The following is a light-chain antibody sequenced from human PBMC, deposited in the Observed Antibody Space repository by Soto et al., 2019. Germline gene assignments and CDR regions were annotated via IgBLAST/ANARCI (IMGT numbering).Light chain of an antibody. V-gene: IGKV3-20*01. CDR2: GAS. CDR1: QSVRSNY. Sequence: EIVLTQSPGTLSWSPGERATLSCRASQSVRSNYLAWYQQKPGRAPRLLIYGASSRATGIPDRFSGSGSGTDFTLTISRLEPEDFAVYYCQQYGSSPRAFGGGTKVEI. CDR3: QQYGSSPRA. J-gene: IGKJ4*01.